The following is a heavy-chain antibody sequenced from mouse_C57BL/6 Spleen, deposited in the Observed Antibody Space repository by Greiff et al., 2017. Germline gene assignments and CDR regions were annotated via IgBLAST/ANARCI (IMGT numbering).Heavy chain of an antibody. CDR3: SRTYYDGSMDY. Sequence: EVMLVESGGGLVKPGGSLKLSCAASGFTFSDYGMHWVRQAPEKGLEWVAYISSGSSTINYAETVKGRFTISRDNAKNTLFLQMTSLRSEDTAMYYCSRTYYDGSMDYWGQGTSVTVSS. V-gene: IGHV5-17*01. CDR2: ISSGSSTI. CDR1: GFTFSDYG. D-gene: IGHD1-1*01. J-gene: IGHJ4*01.